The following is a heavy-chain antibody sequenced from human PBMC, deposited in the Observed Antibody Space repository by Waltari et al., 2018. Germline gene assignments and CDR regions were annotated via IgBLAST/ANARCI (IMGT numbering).Heavy chain of an antibody. V-gene: IGHV3-7*01. D-gene: IGHD1-1*01. CDR1: GFTFSSSW. Sequence: EVQLVESGGGLVQPGGSLRLSCAASGFTFSSSWMRWVRRAPGKGLEWVANIKQDGSEKYYVDSVKGRFTISRDNAKNSLYLQMNSLRAEDTAVYYCASSDGTFDYWGQGTLVTVSS. J-gene: IGHJ4*02. CDR3: ASSDGTFDY. CDR2: IKQDGSEK.